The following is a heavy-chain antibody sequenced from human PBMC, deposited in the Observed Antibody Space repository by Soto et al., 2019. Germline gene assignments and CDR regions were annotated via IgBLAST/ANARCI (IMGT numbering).Heavy chain of an antibody. CDR2: IWYDGSNK. J-gene: IGHJ4*02. V-gene: IGHV3-33*01. CDR3: ARDGRGTSEHTDYFDY. CDR1: GFTFSSYG. D-gene: IGHD2-2*01. Sequence: QVQLVESGGGVVQPGRSLRLSCAASGFTFSSYGMHWVRQAPGKGLEWVAVIWYDGSNKYYADSVKGRFTISRDNSKNTLYLQMNSLRAEDTAVYYCARDGRGTSEHTDYFDYWGQGTLVTVSS.